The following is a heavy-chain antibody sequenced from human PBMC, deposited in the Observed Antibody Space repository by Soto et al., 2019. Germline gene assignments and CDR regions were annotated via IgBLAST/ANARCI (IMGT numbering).Heavy chain of an antibody. CDR1: SGSISSSNW. Sequence: SETLSLTCAVSSGSISSSNWWSWVRQPPGKGLEWIGEIYHSGSTNYNPSLKSRVTISVDKSKNQFSLKLSSVTAADTAVYYCATQGDYDFWSGYSSGYYMDVWGKGTTVTVSS. J-gene: IGHJ6*03. V-gene: IGHV4-4*02. D-gene: IGHD3-3*01. CDR2: IYHSGST. CDR3: ATQGDYDFWSGYSSGYYMDV.